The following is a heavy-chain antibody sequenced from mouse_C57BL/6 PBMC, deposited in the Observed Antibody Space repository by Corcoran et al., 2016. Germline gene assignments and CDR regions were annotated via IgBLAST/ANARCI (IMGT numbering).Heavy chain of an antibody. CDR2: INPNNGGT. Sequence: EVQLQQSGPELVKPGASVKISCKASGYTFTDYYMNWVKQSHGKSLEWIGDINPNNGGTSYNQKFKGKATLTVDKSSSTAYMELRSLTSEDSAVYYCAREEVYSNSFAYWGQGTLVTVSA. CDR3: AREEVYSNSFAY. J-gene: IGHJ3*01. V-gene: IGHV1-26*01. D-gene: IGHD2-5*01. CDR1: GYTFTDYY.